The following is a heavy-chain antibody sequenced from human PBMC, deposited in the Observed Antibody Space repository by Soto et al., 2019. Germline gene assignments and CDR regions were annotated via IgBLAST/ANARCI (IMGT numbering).Heavy chain of an antibody. D-gene: IGHD3-22*01. CDR3: ARVVYYDSSGSHQNWFDP. V-gene: IGHV4-61*08. Sequence: SETLSLTCAVSGGSISSGGYSWSWIRQPPGKGLEWIGYIYYSGSTNYNPSLKSRVTISVDTSKNQFSLKLSSVTAADTAVYYCARVVYYDSSGSHQNWFDPWGQGTLVTVSS. CDR2: IYYSGST. J-gene: IGHJ5*02. CDR1: GGSISSGGYS.